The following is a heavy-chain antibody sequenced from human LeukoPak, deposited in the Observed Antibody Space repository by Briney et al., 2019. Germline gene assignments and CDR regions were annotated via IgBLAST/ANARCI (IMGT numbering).Heavy chain of an antibody. J-gene: IGHJ4*02. CDR2: INPSGGST. V-gene: IGHV1-46*01. CDR1: GYTFTSYY. CDR3: AASGYSYGYGDDY. Sequence: GASAKVSCKASGYTFTSYYMHWVRQAPGQGLEWMGIINPSGGSTSYAQKFQGRVTMTRDTSTSTVYMELSSLRSEDTAVYYCAASGYSYGYGDDYWGQGTLVTVSS. D-gene: IGHD5-18*01.